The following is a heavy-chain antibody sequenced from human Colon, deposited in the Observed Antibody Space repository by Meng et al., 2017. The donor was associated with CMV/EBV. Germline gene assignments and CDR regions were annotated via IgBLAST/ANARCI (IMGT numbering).Heavy chain of an antibody. V-gene: IGHV1-2*02. CDR3: ARVLRLGELSLMGF. J-gene: IGHJ4*02. CDR2: INPKRGGT. Sequence: ASVKVSCKASGYTFIDYFIHWVRQAPGQGLEWMGWINPKRGGTNYAQKFQGRVTMTRDTSLNTVYMELNGLETDDTAVYYCARVLRLGELSLMGFWGQGTRVTVSS. CDR1: GYTFIDYF. D-gene: IGHD3-16*02.